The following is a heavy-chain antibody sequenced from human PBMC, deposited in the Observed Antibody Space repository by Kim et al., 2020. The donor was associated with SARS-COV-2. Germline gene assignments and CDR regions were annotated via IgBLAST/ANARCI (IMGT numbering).Heavy chain of an antibody. CDR1: GFTFSSYS. Sequence: GGSLRLSCAASGFTFSSYSMNWVRQAPGKGLEWVSYISSSSSTIYYADSVKGRFTISRDNAKNSLYLQMNSLRAEDTAVYYCARDTISGWDYWGQGTLVTVSS. CDR3: ARDTISGWDY. J-gene: IGHJ4*02. D-gene: IGHD6-19*01. CDR2: ISSSSSTI. V-gene: IGHV3-48*04.